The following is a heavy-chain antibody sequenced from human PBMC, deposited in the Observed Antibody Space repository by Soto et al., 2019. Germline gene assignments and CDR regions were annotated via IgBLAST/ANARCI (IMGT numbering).Heavy chain of an antibody. CDR2: INAGNGNT. V-gene: IGHV1-3*01. Sequence: QVQLVQSGAEVKKPGASVKVSCKASGYTFTSYAMHWVRQAPGQRLEWMGWINAGNGNTKYSQKFQGRVTITRDTTASTVYMELSSMRSEDTAVYYCARSIVVVTAAHYWGQGTLVTVSS. J-gene: IGHJ4*02. D-gene: IGHD2-21*02. CDR3: ARSIVVVTAAHY. CDR1: GYTFTSYA.